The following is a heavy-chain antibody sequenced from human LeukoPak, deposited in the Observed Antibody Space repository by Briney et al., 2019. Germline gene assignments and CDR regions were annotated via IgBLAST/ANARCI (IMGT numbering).Heavy chain of an antibody. J-gene: IGHJ6*02. D-gene: IGHD3-3*01. CDR2: ISNDGSRK. CDR3: ARGFLEWLSGYGMDV. Sequence: PGGSLRLSCAPSGFTFSRHGMHWVRQAPGKGLEWVAIISNDGSRKYYADSVKGRFTISRDNSKNTLYLQMNSLRAEDTAVYYCARGFLEWLSGYGMDVWGQGTTVTVSS. CDR1: GFTFSRHG. V-gene: IGHV3-30*03.